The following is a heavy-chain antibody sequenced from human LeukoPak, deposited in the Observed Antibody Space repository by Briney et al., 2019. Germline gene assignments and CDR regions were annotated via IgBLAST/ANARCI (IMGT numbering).Heavy chain of an antibody. D-gene: IGHD6-13*01. CDR3: ARPFTASSSWYWVGAFDI. V-gene: IGHV3-30-3*01. CDR2: ISYDGSNK. Sequence: PGGSLRLSCAASGFTFSSYAMHWVRQAPGKGLEWVAVISYDGSNKYYADSVKGRFTISRDNSKNTLYLQMNSLRAEDTAVYYCARPFTASSSWYWVGAFDIWGQGTMVTVSS. CDR1: GFTFSSYA. J-gene: IGHJ3*02.